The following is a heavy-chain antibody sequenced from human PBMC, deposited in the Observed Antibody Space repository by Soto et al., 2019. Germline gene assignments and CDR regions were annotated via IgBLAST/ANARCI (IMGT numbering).Heavy chain of an antibody. J-gene: IGHJ6*02. CDR3: ARAIRGYYDSSGYSLPYYYYGMDV. V-gene: IGHV1-2*02. D-gene: IGHD3-22*01. CDR2: MNPNSGGT. CDR1: GYTFTGYF. Sequence: GASVKVSCKASGYTFTGYFMHWVRQAPGQGLEWMGWMNPNSGGTNYAQKFQGRVTITADKSTSTAYMELSSLRSEDTAVYYCARAIRGYYDSSGYSLPYYYYGMDVWGQGTTVTVSS.